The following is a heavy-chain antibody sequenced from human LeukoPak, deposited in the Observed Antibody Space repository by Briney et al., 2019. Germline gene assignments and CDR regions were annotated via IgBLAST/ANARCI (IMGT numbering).Heavy chain of an antibody. CDR3: ARDGRSDYYDSSGYYYGGGFDY. V-gene: IGHV1-18*01. CDR1: GYTFTSYG. CDR2: ISAYNGDT. J-gene: IGHJ4*02. D-gene: IGHD3-22*01. Sequence: GASVKVSCKASGYTFTSYGISWVRQAPGQGLEWMGWISAYNGDTNYAQKLQGRVTMTTDTSTSTAYMELRSLRSDDTAVYYCARDGRSDYYDSSGYYYGGGFDYWGQGTLVTVSS.